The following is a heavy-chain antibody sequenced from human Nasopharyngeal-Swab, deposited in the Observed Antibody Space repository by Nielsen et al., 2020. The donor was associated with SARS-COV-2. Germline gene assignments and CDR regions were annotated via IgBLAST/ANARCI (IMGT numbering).Heavy chain of an antibody. J-gene: IGHJ4*02. CDR2: ISYDGSNK. V-gene: IGHV3-30*03. D-gene: IGHD3-10*01. CDR1: GSTFSSYG. CDR3: ARDYYGSGSSFDY. Sequence: GGSLRLSCAVSGSTFSSYGMHWVRQAPGKGLEWVAVISYDGSNKYYADSVKGRFTISRDNSKNTLYLQMNSLRAEDTAVYYCARDYYGSGSSFDYWGQGTLVTVSS.